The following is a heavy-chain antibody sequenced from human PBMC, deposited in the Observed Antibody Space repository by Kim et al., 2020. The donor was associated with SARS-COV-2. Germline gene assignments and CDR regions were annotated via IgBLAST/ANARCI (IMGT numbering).Heavy chain of an antibody. CDR2: ISSSSSYI. V-gene: IGHV3-21*01. J-gene: IGHJ4*02. CDR1: GFTFSSYS. Sequence: GGSLRLSCAASGFTFSSYSMNWVRQAPGKGLEWVSSISSSSSYIYYADSVKGRFTISRDNAKNSLYLQMNSLRAEDTAVYYCASAIAAAGTVGDYWGQGTLVTVSS. D-gene: IGHD6-13*01. CDR3: ASAIAAAGTVGDY.